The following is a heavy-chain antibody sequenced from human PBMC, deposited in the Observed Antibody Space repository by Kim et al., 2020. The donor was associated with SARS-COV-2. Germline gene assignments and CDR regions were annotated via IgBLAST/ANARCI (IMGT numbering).Heavy chain of an antibody. J-gene: IGHJ6*02. CDR2: IYPGDSDT. CDR1: GYSFTSYW. Sequence: GESLKISCKGSGYSFTSYWIGWVRQMPGKGLEWMGIIYPGDSDTRYSPSFQGQVTISADKSISTAYLQWSSLKASDTAMYYCAMNLYSSGPAGYYYYGMDVWGQGTTVTVSS. V-gene: IGHV5-51*01. D-gene: IGHD6-19*01. CDR3: AMNLYSSGPAGYYYYGMDV.